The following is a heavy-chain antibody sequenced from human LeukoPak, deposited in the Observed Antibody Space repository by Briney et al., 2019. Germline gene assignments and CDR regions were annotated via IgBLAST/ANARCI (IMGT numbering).Heavy chain of an antibody. J-gene: IGHJ4*02. CDR1: GGSISSYY. V-gene: IGHV4-59*01. Sequence: SETLSLTCTVSGGSISSYYWSWIRQPPGKGLEWIGYIYYSGSTNYNPSLKSRVTISVDTSKNQFPLKLSSVTAADTAVYYCARGQQWLTDDYWGQGTLVTVSS. D-gene: IGHD6-19*01. CDR2: IYYSGST. CDR3: ARGQQWLTDDY.